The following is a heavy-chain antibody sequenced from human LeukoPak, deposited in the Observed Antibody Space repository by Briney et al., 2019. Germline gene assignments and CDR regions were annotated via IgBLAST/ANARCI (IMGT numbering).Heavy chain of an antibody. CDR1: EFSFSIYN. D-gene: IGHD5-12*01. CDR3: GRETGYDSYFDS. V-gene: IGHV3-48*04. J-gene: IGHJ4*02. Sequence: GGSLPLSCAASEFSFSIYNMIWLRQAPGKGLEWGSYISSSSSSIYYPDQVKGRFATSRANATTSLYLQVNTLRAQDTAFFYCGRETGYDSYFDSWGQGTLVSVPS. CDR2: ISSSSSSI.